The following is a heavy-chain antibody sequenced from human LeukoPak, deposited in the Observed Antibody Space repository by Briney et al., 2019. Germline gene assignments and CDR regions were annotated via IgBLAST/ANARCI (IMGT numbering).Heavy chain of an antibody. CDR2: IGYDGSYE. D-gene: IGHD3-16*01. CDR1: GFTFSSYG. CDR3: AKGKDYHIDY. J-gene: IGHJ4*02. V-gene: IGHV3-30*02. Sequence: GGSLRLFFGTSGFTFSSYGMHLVRQAPGKGPEWVSFIGYDGSYEHYADSVRGRFTISRDNSKNTYYLQMNSLRSEDTAVYYCAKGKDYHIDYWGQGALVTVSS.